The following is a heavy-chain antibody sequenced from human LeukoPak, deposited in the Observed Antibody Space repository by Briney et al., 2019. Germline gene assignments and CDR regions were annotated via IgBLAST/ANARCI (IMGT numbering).Heavy chain of an antibody. CDR3: ARVLYSNRAYYFDY. D-gene: IGHD4-11*01. J-gene: IGHJ4*02. CDR1: GGSISSGGYS. V-gene: IGHV4-30-4*07. Sequence: SETLSLTCAVSGGSISSGGYSWSWIRQPPGKGLEWIGYIYYSGSTYYNPSLKSRVTISVDTSKNQFSLKLSSVTAADTAVYYCARVLYSNRAYYFDYWGQGTLVTVSS. CDR2: IYYSGST.